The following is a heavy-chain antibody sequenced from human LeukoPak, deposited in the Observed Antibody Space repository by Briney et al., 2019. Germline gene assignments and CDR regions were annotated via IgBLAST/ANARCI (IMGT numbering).Heavy chain of an antibody. V-gene: IGHV4-4*02. CDR2: IYHSGST. Sequence: SETLSLTCAVSGGSIRSSNWWSWVRQPPGKGLEWIGEIYHSGSTNYNPSLKNRVTISVDKSKNQFSLKLSSVTAADTAVYYCARRPRGSYRYYYMDVWGKGTTVTISS. CDR1: GGSIRSSNW. CDR3: ARRPRGSYRYYYMDV. D-gene: IGHD3-16*02. J-gene: IGHJ6*03.